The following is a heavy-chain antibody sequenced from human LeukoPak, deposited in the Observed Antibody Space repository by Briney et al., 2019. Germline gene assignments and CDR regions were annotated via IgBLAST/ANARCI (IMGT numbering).Heavy chain of an antibody. Sequence: GGSLRLSCAASGFSVSNNYMDWVRQAPGKGLEWVSVIYSGGSTFYADSVKGRFTISRDNSKNTLYLQMNSLRAEDTAVYYCARGPDYFDCRGQGTLVTVSS. J-gene: IGHJ4*02. CDR2: IYSGGST. V-gene: IGHV3-66*01. CDR3: ARGPDYFDC. CDR1: GFSVSNNY.